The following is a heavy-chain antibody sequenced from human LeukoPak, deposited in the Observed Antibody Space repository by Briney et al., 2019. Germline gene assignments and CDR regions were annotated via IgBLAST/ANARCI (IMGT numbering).Heavy chain of an antibody. V-gene: IGHV3-30-3*01. CDR1: GFTFSSYP. Sequence: GGSLRLSCAASGFTFSSYPMHWARQAPGKGLEWVAVISYDGSNKYYADSVKGRFTISRDNSKNTLYLQMNSLRAEDTAVYYCARDPPGYDSSGYYSYYYCYGMDVWGQGTTVTVSS. D-gene: IGHD3-22*01. J-gene: IGHJ6*02. CDR3: ARDPPGYDSSGYYSYYYCYGMDV. CDR2: ISYDGSNK.